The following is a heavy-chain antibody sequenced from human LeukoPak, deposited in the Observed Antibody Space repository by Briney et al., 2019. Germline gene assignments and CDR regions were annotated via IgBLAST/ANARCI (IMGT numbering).Heavy chain of an antibody. J-gene: IGHJ4*02. CDR3: ATSYCSSTSCLPWDFDY. CDR2: INPNSGGT. D-gene: IGHD2-2*01. Sequence: ASMKVSCKASGYTFTGYYMHWVRQAPGQGLEWMGWINPNSGGTNYAQKFQGRVTMTRDTSISTAYMELSRLRSDDTAVYYCATSYCSSTSCLPWDFDYWGQGTLVTVSS. V-gene: IGHV1-2*02. CDR1: GYTFTGYY.